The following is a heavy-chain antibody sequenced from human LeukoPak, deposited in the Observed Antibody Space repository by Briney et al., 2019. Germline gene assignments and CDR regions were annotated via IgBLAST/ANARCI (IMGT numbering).Heavy chain of an antibody. J-gene: IGHJ6*02. CDR3: ARGFVVAGKVLDYYYGMDV. CDR1: GFTFSSYW. CDR2: INSDGSST. Sequence: GGSLRLSCAASGFTFSSYWMHWVRHAPGKGLVWVSRINSDGSSTSYADSVKGRFTISRDNAKNTLYLQMNSLRAEDTAVYYCARGFVVAGKVLDYYYGMDVWGQGTTVTVSS. V-gene: IGHV3-74*01. D-gene: IGHD6-19*01.